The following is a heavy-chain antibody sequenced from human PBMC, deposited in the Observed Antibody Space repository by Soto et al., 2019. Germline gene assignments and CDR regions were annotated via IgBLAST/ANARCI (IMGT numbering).Heavy chain of an antibody. CDR1: GFTFNNSG. J-gene: IGHJ6*02. V-gene: IGHV3-30*18. CDR3: VKDRVPGAYGNYYDMDV. D-gene: IGHD5-12*01. CDR2: ISYDGSDK. Sequence: GGSLRLSCRVSGFTFNNSGMHWVRQAPGKGLEWMAVISYDGSDKYYADSVKGRVIISRDNSKNTLNLEMNSLRAEDTAIYYCVKDRVPGAYGNYYDMDVWGQGTTVTVSS.